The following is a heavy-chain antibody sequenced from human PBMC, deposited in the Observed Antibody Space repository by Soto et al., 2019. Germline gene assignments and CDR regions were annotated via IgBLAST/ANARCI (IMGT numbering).Heavy chain of an antibody. D-gene: IGHD3-10*01. CDR1: GFTFSSYS. CDR2: ISSSSSTI. CDR3: AREGDTMVRGVIFGY. V-gene: IGHV3-48*01. J-gene: IGHJ4*02. Sequence: SLRLSCAASGFTFSSYSMNWVRQAPGKGLEWVSYISSSSSTIYYADSVKGRFTISRDNAKNSLYLQMNSLRAEDTALYYCAREGDTMVRGVIFGYWGQGTLVTVSS.